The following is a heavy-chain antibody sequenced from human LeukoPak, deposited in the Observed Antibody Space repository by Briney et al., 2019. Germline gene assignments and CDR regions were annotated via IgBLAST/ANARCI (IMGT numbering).Heavy chain of an antibody. J-gene: IGHJ6*03. CDR1: GYTFTGYY. V-gene: IGHV1-2*02. CDR3: AILNIVVVPAAMVNYYYMDV. D-gene: IGHD2-2*01. Sequence: ASVKVSCKASGYTFTGYYMHWVRQAPGQGLEWMGWINPNSGGTNYAQKFQGRVTMTRDTSTSTAYMELRSLRSDDTAVYYCAILNIVVVPAAMVNYYYMDVWGKGTTVTVSS. CDR2: INPNSGGT.